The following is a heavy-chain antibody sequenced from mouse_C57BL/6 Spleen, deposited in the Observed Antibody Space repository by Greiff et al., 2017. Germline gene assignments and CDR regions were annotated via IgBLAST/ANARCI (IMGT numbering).Heavy chain of an antibody. CDR3: YYYGSSNYAMDY. D-gene: IGHD1-1*01. CDR2: IHPSDSDT. J-gene: IGHJ4*01. Sequence: VQRVESGAELVKPGASVKVSCKASGYTFTSYWMHWVKQRPGQGLEWIGRIHPSDSDTNYNQKFKGKATLTVDKSSSTAYMQLSSLTSEDSAVYYCYYYGSSNYAMDYWGQGTSVTVSS. V-gene: IGHV1-74*01. CDR1: GYTFTSYW.